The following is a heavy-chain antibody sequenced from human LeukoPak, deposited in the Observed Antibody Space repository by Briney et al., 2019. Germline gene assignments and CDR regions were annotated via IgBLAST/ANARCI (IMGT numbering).Heavy chain of an antibody. Sequence: GGSLRLSCAASGFTFDDHAMHWVRQAPGKGLEWISLISWDGGTTYYADSAKGRFTISRDNSKNSVYLQMNSLRPEDTAIYYCTKGLRFAAALPPFDYWGQGTLVTVSS. D-gene: IGHD6-13*01. J-gene: IGHJ4*02. CDR3: TKGLRFAAALPPFDY. CDR1: GFTFDDHA. V-gene: IGHV3-43D*03. CDR2: ISWDGGTT.